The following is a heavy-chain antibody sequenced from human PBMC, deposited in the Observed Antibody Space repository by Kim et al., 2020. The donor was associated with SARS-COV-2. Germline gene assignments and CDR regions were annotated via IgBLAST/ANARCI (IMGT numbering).Heavy chain of an antibody. V-gene: IGHV3-49*04. CDR2: IRSKAYGGTT. D-gene: IGHD3-10*01. J-gene: IGHJ4*02. CDR1: GFTFGDYA. CDR3: TRVGGSGSYYMGY. Sequence: GGSLRLSCTASGFTFGDYAMSWVRQAPGKGLEWVGFIRSKAYGGTTEYAASVKGRFTISRDDSKSIAYLQMNSLKTEDTAVYYCTRVGGSGSYYMGYWGQGTLVTVSS.